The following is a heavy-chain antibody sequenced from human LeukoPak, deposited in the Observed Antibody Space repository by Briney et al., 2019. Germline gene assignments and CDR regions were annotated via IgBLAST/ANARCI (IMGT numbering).Heavy chain of an antibody. CDR1: GFTFSNAW. D-gene: IGHD1-1*01. CDR2: IYSDGST. V-gene: IGHV3-53*01. Sequence: GGSLRLSCAASGFTFSNAWMSWVRQAPGKGLEWVSVIYSDGSTYYADSVKGRFTISRDDSKNTLYLQMNSLRAEDTAVYYCARAPNWRFDYWGQGTLVTVSS. J-gene: IGHJ4*02. CDR3: ARAPNWRFDY.